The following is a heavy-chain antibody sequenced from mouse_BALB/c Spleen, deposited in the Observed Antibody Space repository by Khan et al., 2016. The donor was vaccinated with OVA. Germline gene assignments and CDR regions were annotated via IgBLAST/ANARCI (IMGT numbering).Heavy chain of an antibody. CDR2: ISYSGST. V-gene: IGHV3-2*02. Sequence: EVKLEESGPGLVKPSQSLSLTCTVTGYSITSGYGWNWIRQFPGNKLEWMGNISYSGSTNYNPSLKRRISITRDTSKNQFFLQLNSVTTEDTATXYCARTARMKYWGQGTTLTVSS. CDR1: GYSITSGYG. CDR3: ARTARMKY. D-gene: IGHD1-2*01. J-gene: IGHJ2*01.